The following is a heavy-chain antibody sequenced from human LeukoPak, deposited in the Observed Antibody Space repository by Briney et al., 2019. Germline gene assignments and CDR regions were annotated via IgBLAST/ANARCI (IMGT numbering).Heavy chain of an antibody. V-gene: IGHV1-8*01. CDR2: MNPNSGNT. J-gene: IGHJ5*02. CDR3: ARGFLEWENWFDP. D-gene: IGHD3-3*01. CDR1: GYTFTSYD. Sequence: ASVKVSCKASGYTFTSYDINWVRPATGQGLEWMGWMNPNSGNTGYAQKFQGRVTMTRNTSISTAYMELSSLRSEDTAVYYCARGFLEWENWFDPWGQGTLVTVSS.